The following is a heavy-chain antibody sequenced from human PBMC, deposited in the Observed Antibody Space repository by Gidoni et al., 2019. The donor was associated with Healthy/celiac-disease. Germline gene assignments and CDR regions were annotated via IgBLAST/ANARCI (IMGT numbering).Heavy chain of an antibody. J-gene: IGHJ6*02. CDR3: ARDTGEIGYCSGGSCYSGYYYGMDV. V-gene: IGHV4-31*03. CDR2: IYNSGST. CDR1: GGSSSSGGYY. D-gene: IGHD2-15*01. Sequence: QVQLQESGPGLVKPSQTLSLTCTVSGGSSSSGGYYWSWIRQHPGKGLELIGYIYNSGSTYYNPSLKIRVTISVDTSKNQFSLKLSSVTAADTAVYYCARDTGEIGYCSGGSCYSGYYYGMDVWGQGTTVTVSS.